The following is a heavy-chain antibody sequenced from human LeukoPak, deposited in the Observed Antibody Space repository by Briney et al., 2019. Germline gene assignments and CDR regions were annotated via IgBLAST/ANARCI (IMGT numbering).Heavy chain of an antibody. CDR3: AREGRAFSGSFDY. J-gene: IGHJ4*02. CDR1: GFTFSSYW. D-gene: IGHD3-10*01. V-gene: IGHV3-7*01. Sequence: GGSLRLSCAASGFTFSSYWMSWVRQAPGKGLEWVANIKQDGSEKYYVDSVKGRFTISRDNAKNSLYLQMNSLRAEDTAVYYCAREGRAFSGSFDYWGQGTLVTVSS. CDR2: IKQDGSEK.